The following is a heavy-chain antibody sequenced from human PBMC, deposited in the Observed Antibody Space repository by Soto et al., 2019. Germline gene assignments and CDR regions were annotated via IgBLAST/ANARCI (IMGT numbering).Heavy chain of an antibody. V-gene: IGHV3-11*05. J-gene: IGHJ2*01. Sequence: QVQLVESGGGLVKPGGSLRLSCAASGFTFSDYYMSWIRQAPGKGLEWVSYISSSSSYTNYADSVKGRFTISRDNAKNSLYLQMNSRRAADKAVYYCARAGGPITMISGDGYFDLWGRGTLVTVSS. D-gene: IGHD3-22*01. CDR3: ARAGGPITMISGDGYFDL. CDR2: ISSSSSYT. CDR1: GFTFSDYY.